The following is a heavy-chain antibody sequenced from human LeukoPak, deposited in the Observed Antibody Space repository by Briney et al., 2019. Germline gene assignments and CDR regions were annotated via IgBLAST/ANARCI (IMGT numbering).Heavy chain of an antibody. CDR2: IYHSGST. Sequence: SETLSLTCTVSGYSISSGYYWGWIRQPPGKGLEWIGSIYHSGSTYYNPSLKSRVTISVDTSKNQFSLKLSSVTAADTAVYYCARGGIVGARAFDYWGQGTLVTVSS. J-gene: IGHJ4*02. CDR3: ARGGIVGARAFDY. V-gene: IGHV4-38-2*02. D-gene: IGHD1-26*01. CDR1: GYSISSGYY.